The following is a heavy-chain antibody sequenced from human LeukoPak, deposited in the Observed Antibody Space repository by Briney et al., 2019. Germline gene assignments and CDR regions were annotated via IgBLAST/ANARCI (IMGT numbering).Heavy chain of an antibody. CDR2: MYYSGST. D-gene: IGHD6-25*01. CDR1: GGSIRNSGYY. V-gene: IGHV4-39*07. J-gene: IGHJ3*02. Sequence: PSETLSLTCTVSGGSIRNSGYYWGWIRRPPGKGLEWIGSMYYSGSTYYNPSLKSRVTISVDTSKNQFSLRLSSVTAADTAVYYCATDPYSSGTNDVFVIWGQGTMVTVSS. CDR3: ATDPYSSGTNDVFVI.